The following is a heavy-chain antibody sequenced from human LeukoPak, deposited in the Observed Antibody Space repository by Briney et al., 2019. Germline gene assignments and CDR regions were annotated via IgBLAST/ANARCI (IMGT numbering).Heavy chain of an antibody. D-gene: IGHD4-17*01. Sequence: GGSLRLSCAASGFAFNTYSMNWVRQAPGKGLEWVSSISSSTTTIYYADSVRGRFTISRDSAKSSLYLQMNSLRDEDTAVYYCARDIYGDYVLDSWGQGTLVTVSS. CDR1: GFAFNTYS. CDR2: ISSSTTTI. V-gene: IGHV3-48*02. J-gene: IGHJ4*02. CDR3: ARDIYGDYVLDS.